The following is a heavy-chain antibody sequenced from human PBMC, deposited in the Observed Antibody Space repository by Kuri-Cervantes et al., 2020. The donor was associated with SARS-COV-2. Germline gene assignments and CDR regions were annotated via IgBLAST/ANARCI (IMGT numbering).Heavy chain of an antibody. V-gene: IGHV3-23*01. CDR3: AKSGLYTSNWNLFDH. CDR1: GCSFSSFA. CDR2: ISGGGYST. Sequence: GGSLRLSCAASGCSFSSFALSWVRQAPGKGLEWVSSISGGGYSTYYADSVKGRFTISRDTSQKTLYLQMNSLRADDTALYYCAKSGLYTSNWNLFDHWGQGTLVTVSS. J-gene: IGHJ4*02. D-gene: IGHD6-13*01.